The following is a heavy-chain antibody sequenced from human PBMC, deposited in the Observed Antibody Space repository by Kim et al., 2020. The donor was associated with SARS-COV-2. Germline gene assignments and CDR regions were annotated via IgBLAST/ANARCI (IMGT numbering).Heavy chain of an antibody. V-gene: IGHV3-11*01. Sequence: GGSLRLSCAASGFTFSDYYMSWIRQAPGKGLEWVSYISSSGSTIYYADSVKGRFTISRDNAKNSLYLQMNSLRAEDTAVYYCARDMFNWSGYDGFFDYWGQGTLVTVSS. CDR1: GFTFSDYY. J-gene: IGHJ4*02. CDR3: ARDMFNWSGYDGFFDY. CDR2: ISSSGSTI. D-gene: IGHD5-12*01.